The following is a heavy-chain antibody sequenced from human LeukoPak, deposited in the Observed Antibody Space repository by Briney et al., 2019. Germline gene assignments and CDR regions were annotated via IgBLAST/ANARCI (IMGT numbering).Heavy chain of an antibody. J-gene: IGHJ4*02. CDR2: TSGSGGST. CDR1: EFTFTTIP. CDR3: AKAHYDILTGYPFDY. D-gene: IGHD3-9*01. Sequence: GGPLRPPCPPPEFTFTTIPMTGPPQPPGKGRKWASFTSGSGGSTYYADSVKGRFTISRDNSKNTLYLQMNSLRAEDTAVYYCAKAHYDILTGYPFDYWGQGTLVTVSS. V-gene: IGHV3-23*01.